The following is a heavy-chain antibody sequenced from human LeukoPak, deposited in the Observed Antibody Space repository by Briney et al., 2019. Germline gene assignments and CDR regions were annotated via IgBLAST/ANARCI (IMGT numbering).Heavy chain of an antibody. Sequence: GASVKVSCKASGYTFTSYDFNWVRQATGQGLEWMGWMNPNSGNTGYAQKFQGRGTMTRNTSISTAYMELSSLRSEDTAVYYCARGLGHEDDSRLHWGQGTLVTVSS. J-gene: IGHJ4*02. V-gene: IGHV1-8*01. CDR1: GYTFTSYD. CDR3: ARGLGHEDDSRLH. CDR2: MNPNSGNT. D-gene: IGHD3-22*01.